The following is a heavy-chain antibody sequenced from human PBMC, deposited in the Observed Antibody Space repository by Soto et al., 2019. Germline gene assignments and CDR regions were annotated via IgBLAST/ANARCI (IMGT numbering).Heavy chain of an antibody. CDR3: ARAHCTNGVCYSVNWFDP. V-gene: IGHV4-4*07. J-gene: IGHJ5*02. D-gene: IGHD2-8*01. Sequence: SETLSLTCTVSGGSISSYYWSWIRQPAGKGLEWIGRIYTSGSTNYNPSLKSRVTMSVDTSKNQFSLKLSSVTAADTAVYYCARAHCTNGVCYSVNWFDPWGQGTLVTVSS. CDR1: GGSISSYY. CDR2: IYTSGST.